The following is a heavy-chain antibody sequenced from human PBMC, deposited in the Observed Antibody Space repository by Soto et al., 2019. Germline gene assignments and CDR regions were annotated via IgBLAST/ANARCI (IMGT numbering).Heavy chain of an antibody. CDR1: GYTVTGYY. V-gene: IGHV1-2*04. Sequence: ASVKVSCKASGYTVTGYYMHWVRQAPGQGLEWMGWINPNSGGTNYAQKFQGWVTMTRDTSISTAYMELSRLRSDDTAVYYCARDLGVGATTGDAFDIWGQGTMVTVSS. D-gene: IGHD1-26*01. J-gene: IGHJ3*02. CDR2: INPNSGGT. CDR3: ARDLGVGATTGDAFDI.